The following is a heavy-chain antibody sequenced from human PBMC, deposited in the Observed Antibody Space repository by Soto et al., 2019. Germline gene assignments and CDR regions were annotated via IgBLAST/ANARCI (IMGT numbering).Heavy chain of an antibody. CDR3: ARVPDTYYFDY. D-gene: IGHD3-9*01. V-gene: IGHV1-18*01. Sequence: ASVKVSCKASGYTFTSYGISWVRQAPGQGLEWMGWISAYNGNTNYAQKLQGRVTISVDTSKNQFSLKLSSVTAADTAVYYCARVPDTYYFDYWGQGTLVTVSS. CDR2: ISAYNGNT. CDR1: GYTFTSYG. J-gene: IGHJ4*02.